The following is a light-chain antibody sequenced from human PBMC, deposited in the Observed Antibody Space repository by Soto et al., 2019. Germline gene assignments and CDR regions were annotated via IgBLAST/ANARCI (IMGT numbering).Light chain of an antibody. Sequence: IQMTQSPSTLSASVGDRVTITCRASQTISGWLAWYQQKPGKAPRLLIYDASTLESGVPSRFSGSESGTEFTLTISSLQPDDFATYYCQQYKSLCTFGQGTKVDIK. CDR2: DAS. CDR3: QQYKSLCT. CDR1: QTISGW. V-gene: IGKV1-5*01. J-gene: IGKJ2*02.